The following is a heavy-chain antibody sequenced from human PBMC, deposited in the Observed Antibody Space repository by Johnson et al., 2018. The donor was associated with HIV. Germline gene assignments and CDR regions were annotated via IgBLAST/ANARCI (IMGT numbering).Heavy chain of an antibody. CDR1: AFSFSNYP. Sequence: QVQLVESGGGVVQPGRSLRLSCAASAFSFSNYPMHWVRQAPGKGLEWVAVISYDGSNKYYTDSVKGRFTISRDNSKNTLYLQMGSLRTEDMAVYYCATGGSIGYFDWLSNFDIWGQGTMVTVSS. J-gene: IGHJ3*02. CDR3: ATGGSIGYFDWLSNFDI. D-gene: IGHD3-9*01. V-gene: IGHV3-30*14. CDR2: ISYDGSNK.